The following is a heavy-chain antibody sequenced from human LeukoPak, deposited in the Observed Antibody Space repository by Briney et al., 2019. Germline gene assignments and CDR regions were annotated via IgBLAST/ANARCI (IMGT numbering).Heavy chain of an antibody. V-gene: IGHV1-2*06. D-gene: IGHD5-12*01. J-gene: IGHJ4*02. CDR3: ARDLDRGYSGDY. Sequence: ASVKVSCKASGYTFTGYYMHWVRQAPGQGLEWMGRINPNSGGTNYEQKFQGGVTMTRDTSISTAYMELSRLRSDDTAVYYCARDLDRGYSGDYWGQGTLVTVSS. CDR1: GYTFTGYY. CDR2: INPNSGGT.